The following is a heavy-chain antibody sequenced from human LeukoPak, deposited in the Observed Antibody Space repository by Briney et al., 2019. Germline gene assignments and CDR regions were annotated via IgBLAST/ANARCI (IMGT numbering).Heavy chain of an antibody. Sequence: KASETLSLTCTVSGGSISSYYWSWIRQPPGKGLEWIGYIYYSGSTNYNPSLKSRVTISVDTSKNQFSLKLSSVTAADTAVYYCARQTYYDSSGYKGAALFDYWGQGTLVTVSS. V-gene: IGHV4-59*08. J-gene: IGHJ4*02. CDR2: IYYSGST. CDR3: ARQTYYDSSGYKGAALFDY. CDR1: GGSISSYY. D-gene: IGHD3-22*01.